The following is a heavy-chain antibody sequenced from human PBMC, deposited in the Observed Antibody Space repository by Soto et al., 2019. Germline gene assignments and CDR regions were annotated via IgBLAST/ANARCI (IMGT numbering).Heavy chain of an antibody. D-gene: IGHD6-6*01. V-gene: IGHV1-2*04. CDR1: GYTFTGYY. Sequence: ASVKVSCKASGYTFTGYYMHWVRQAPGQGLEWMGWINPNSGGTNYAQKFQGWVTMTRDTSISTAYMGLSRLRSDDTAVYYCARGFSSRSSSHYYYGMDVWGQGTTVTVSS. J-gene: IGHJ6*02. CDR3: ARGFSSRSSSHYYYGMDV. CDR2: INPNSGGT.